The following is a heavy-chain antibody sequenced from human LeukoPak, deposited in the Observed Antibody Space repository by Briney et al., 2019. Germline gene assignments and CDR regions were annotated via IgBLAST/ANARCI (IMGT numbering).Heavy chain of an antibody. J-gene: IGHJ1*01. CDR3: VGDGRDGYNRYFHH. D-gene: IGHD5-24*01. Sequence: GGSLRLSCSASGFTFSMSAMHWVRQAPGKGLQYVSVISGNGVSTSYADSVKGRFTISRDNSKNTVYLQMSSLRAEDTAVYYCVGDGRDGYNRYFHHWGQGTLVTVSS. CDR1: GFTFSMSA. CDR2: ISGNGVST. V-gene: IGHV3-64D*06.